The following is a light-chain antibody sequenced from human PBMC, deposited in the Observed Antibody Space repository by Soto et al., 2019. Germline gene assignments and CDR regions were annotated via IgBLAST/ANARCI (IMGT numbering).Light chain of an antibody. CDR2: GAS. CDR1: QSVSSTY. Sequence: EIVLTQSPGTLSLSPGERATLSCRASQSVSSTYLAWYQQKPGQAPRLLNYGASIRATGIPDRFSGSGSGTAFTFTISRLEPADFAVYYCQRYDISPFPFGQGTKLEIK. V-gene: IGKV3-20*01. J-gene: IGKJ2*01. CDR3: QRYDISPFP.